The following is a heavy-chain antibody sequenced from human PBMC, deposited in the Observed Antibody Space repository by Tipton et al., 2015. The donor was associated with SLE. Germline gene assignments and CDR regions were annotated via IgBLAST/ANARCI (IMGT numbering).Heavy chain of an antibody. D-gene: IGHD3-22*01. Sequence: TLSLTCTVSGGSISSSSYYWGWIRQPPGKGLEWIGSIYYRGSTYYNPSLKSRVTISVDTSKNQFSLKLSSVTAADTALYYCARGTNYDSSGYYSYWGQGTLVTVSS. CDR2: IYYRGST. V-gene: IGHV4-39*01. CDR3: ARGTNYDSSGYYSY. CDR1: GGSISSSSYY. J-gene: IGHJ4*02.